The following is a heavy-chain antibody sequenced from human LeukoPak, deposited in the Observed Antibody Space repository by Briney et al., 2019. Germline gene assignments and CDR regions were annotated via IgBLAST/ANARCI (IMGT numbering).Heavy chain of an antibody. J-gene: IGHJ1*01. V-gene: IGHV3-23*01. Sequence: QPGGSLRLSCAASGFTFSSYAMSWVRQAPWKGLEWVSAISGSGGSTYYADSVKGRFTISRDNSKNTLYLQMNSLRAEDTAVYYCAKVVRYSSSWYGEYFQHWGQGTLVTVSS. CDR2: ISGSGGST. D-gene: IGHD6-13*01. CDR1: GFTFSSYA. CDR3: AKVVRYSSSWYGEYFQH.